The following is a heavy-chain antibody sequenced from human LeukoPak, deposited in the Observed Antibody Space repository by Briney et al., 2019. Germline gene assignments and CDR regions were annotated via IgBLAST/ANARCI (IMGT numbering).Heavy chain of an antibody. Sequence: SETLSLTCTVSGGSISSYHWSWIRQPPGKGLECIGYIYYSGSTHYNPSLKSRVTISVDTSKNQFSLKLSSVTAADTAVYFCARARNYYDSSDYYYESDAFDIWGQGTTVTVSS. D-gene: IGHD3-22*01. V-gene: IGHV4-59*01. CDR3: ARARNYYDSSDYYYESDAFDI. CDR2: IYYSGST. CDR1: GGSISSYH. J-gene: IGHJ3*02.